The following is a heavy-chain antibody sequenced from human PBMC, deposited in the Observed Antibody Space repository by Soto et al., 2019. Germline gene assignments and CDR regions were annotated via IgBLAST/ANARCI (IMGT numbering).Heavy chain of an antibody. CDR3: AKDLAPPARVYYYYCMDV. CDR2: ITYDGSNK. J-gene: IGHJ6*02. Sequence: QVQLVESGGGVVQPGRSLRLSCAASGFTFSSYGMHWVRQAPGKGLQWVSVITYDGSNKYYADSGKDRFTISRDNSTNTLYRLTNRLTAEDTAVYYCAKDLAPPARVYYYYCMDVWGQGTTVTVSS. CDR1: GFTFSSYG. V-gene: IGHV3-30*18.